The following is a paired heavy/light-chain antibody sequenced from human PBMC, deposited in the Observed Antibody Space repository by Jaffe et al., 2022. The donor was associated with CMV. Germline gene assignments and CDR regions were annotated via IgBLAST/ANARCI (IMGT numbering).Heavy chain of an antibody. CDR1: GFTFSAYE. V-gene: IGHV3-48*03. D-gene: IGHD6-19*01. CDR3: TRDGDSSAWPDAFHF. Sequence: EVKLVESGGGLVQPGGSLRLSCAASGFTFSAYELNWVRQAPGKGLEWVAFISTTGNTIYYGDSVKGRFTISRDNAKNSVFLQMDSLRVDDTATYYCTRDGDSSAWPDAFHFWGQGTVVTVSS. J-gene: IGHJ3*01. CDR2: ISTTGNTI.
Light chain of an antibody. CDR3: QQYDNSNIPGTTQIT. CDR2: RAS. CDR1: QTVSSRY. Sequence: EIVLTQSPGTLSLSPGETATLSCRASQTVSSRYVAWHQQKPGQAPRLLIFRASRRATGIPDRFSGSGSETDFTLTISRLEPEDFAVYYCQQYDNSNIPGTTQITFGQGTRL. V-gene: IGKV3-20*01. J-gene: IGKJ5*01.